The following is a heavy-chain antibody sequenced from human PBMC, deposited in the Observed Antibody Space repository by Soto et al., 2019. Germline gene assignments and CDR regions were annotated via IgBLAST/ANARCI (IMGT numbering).Heavy chain of an antibody. J-gene: IGHJ4*02. CDR3: ARHFVAVVIKGWGY. D-gene: IGHD3-10*01. CDR2: TYYNGNA. CDR1: GGSIDRSNYY. Sequence: SEALSLTCNVSGGSIDRSNYYWDWLRQPPGKGLEWIGTTYYNGNAYYNPSLRSRVSMSVDTSKNQFSLKLISVTAADTAVYYCARHFVAVVIKGWGYWGQGKLVTVSS. V-gene: IGHV4-39*01.